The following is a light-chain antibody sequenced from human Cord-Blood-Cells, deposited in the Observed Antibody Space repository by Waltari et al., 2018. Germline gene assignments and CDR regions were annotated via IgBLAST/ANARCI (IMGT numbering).Light chain of an antibody. CDR1: SSDVGSYNL. J-gene: IGLJ3*02. CDR2: EGS. CDR3: CSYAGSRV. Sequence: QSALTQPASVSGSPGQSITISCTGTSSDVGSYNLVSWYQQHPGKAPKLMIYEGSKRPSWVSNRFSGSKSGKTASLTISGLQAEDEADYYCCSYAGSRVFGGGTKLTVL. V-gene: IGLV2-23*01.